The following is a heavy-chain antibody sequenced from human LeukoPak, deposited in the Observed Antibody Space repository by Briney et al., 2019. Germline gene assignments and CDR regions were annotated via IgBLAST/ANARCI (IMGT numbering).Heavy chain of an antibody. D-gene: IGHD5-18*01. V-gene: IGHV4-38-2*02. CDR2: IYHSGST. Sequence: SETLSLTCTVSGYSISSGYYWGWTRPPPGKGLEWIGSIYHSGSTYYNPSLKSRVTISVDTSKNQFSLQLSSVTAADTAVYYCARLAGYSYGYVDYWGQGTLVTVSS. CDR1: GYSISSGYY. CDR3: ARLAGYSYGYVDY. J-gene: IGHJ4*02.